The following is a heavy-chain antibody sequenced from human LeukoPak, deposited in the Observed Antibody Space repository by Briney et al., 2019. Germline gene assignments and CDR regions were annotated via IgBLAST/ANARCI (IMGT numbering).Heavy chain of an antibody. CDR3: AKSYNGYESKPDY. J-gene: IGHJ4*02. D-gene: IGHD5-12*01. CDR2: ISNSGGRT. Sequence: GGSLRLSCAASGFTFSSYAMSWVRQAPGKGLEWVSSISNSGGRTFYTDSVKGRFTISRDNSRITLYLQMNSLRAEDTAVYYCAKSYNGYESKPDYWGQGTLVTVSS. V-gene: IGHV3-23*01. CDR1: GFTFSSYA.